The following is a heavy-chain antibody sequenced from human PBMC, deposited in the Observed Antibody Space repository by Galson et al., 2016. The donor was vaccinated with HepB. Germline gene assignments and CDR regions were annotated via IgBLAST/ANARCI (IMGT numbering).Heavy chain of an antibody. CDR1: GYTFTNYW. V-gene: IGHV5-51*01. D-gene: IGHD3-22*01. J-gene: IGHJ4*02. CDR3: ARLDSSGVYSDY. CDR2: IYPGDSDF. Sequence: SGAEVKKPGESLKISCKGSGYTFTNYWIGWVRQMPGIGLEWMGMIYPGDSDFRYSPSFQGQVTISAVESISTAYLQWSSLKASDTAMYYCARLDSSGVYSDYWGQGTLVTVSS.